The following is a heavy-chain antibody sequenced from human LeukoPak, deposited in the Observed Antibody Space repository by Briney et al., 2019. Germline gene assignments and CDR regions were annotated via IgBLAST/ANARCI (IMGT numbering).Heavy chain of an antibody. Sequence: GGSLRLSCAASGFTFSTFAMIWVRQPPGKGLEWVSSIFPSGGEIHYADSVRGRFTISRDNSKSTLSLQMNSLRAEDTAIYYCATYRQVLLPFESWGQRTLVTVSS. CDR1: GFTFSTFA. D-gene: IGHD2-8*02. V-gene: IGHV3-23*01. CDR2: IFPSGGEI. CDR3: ATYRQVLLPFES. J-gene: IGHJ4*02.